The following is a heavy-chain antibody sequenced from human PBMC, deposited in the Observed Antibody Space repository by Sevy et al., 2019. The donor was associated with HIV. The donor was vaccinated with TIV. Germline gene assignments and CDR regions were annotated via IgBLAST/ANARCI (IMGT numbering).Heavy chain of an antibody. Sequence: ASVNVSCKVSGYTLTELSMHWVRQAPGKGLEWMGGFDPEDGQTIYAQKFQGRVTMTEDTSTDTAYMELSSLRSEDTAVYYCATGLASSSYYDFWSGWRHWGQGTLVTVSS. J-gene: IGHJ4*02. CDR3: ATGLASSSYYDFWSGWRH. CDR1: GYTLTELS. D-gene: IGHD3-3*01. V-gene: IGHV1-24*01. CDR2: FDPEDGQT.